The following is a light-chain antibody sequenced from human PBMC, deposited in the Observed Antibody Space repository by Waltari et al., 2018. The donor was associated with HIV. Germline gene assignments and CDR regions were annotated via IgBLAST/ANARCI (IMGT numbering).Light chain of an antibody. J-gene: IGLJ3*02. CDR3: AAWDDSLNGWV. CDR2: SNN. V-gene: IGLV1-44*01. Sequence: QSVLTQPPSASGTPRQRVTISCSGSSSNIGSNTVTWYQQLPGTAPKLLIYSNNQRPSGVPDRFSGSKSGTSASLAISGLQSEDEADYYCAAWDDSLNGWVFGGGTKLTVL. CDR1: SSNIGSNT.